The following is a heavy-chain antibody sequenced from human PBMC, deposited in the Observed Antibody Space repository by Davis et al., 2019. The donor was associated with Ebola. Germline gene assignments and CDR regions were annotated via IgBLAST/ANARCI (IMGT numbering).Heavy chain of an antibody. CDR1: GGSFSGSY. CDR3: ARGGSRYCSGGSCYHRRGNWFDP. D-gene: IGHD2-15*01. Sequence: MPSETLSLTCAVYGGSFSGSYWSWIRQPPGKGLEWIGEINHSGSTNYSPSLKSRVTISVDTSKNQFSLKLSSVTAADTAVYYCARGGSRYCSGGSCYHRRGNWFDPWGQGTLVTVSS. J-gene: IGHJ5*02. V-gene: IGHV4-34*01. CDR2: INHSGST.